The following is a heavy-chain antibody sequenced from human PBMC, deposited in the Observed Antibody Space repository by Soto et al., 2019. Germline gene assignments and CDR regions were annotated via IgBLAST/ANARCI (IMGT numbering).Heavy chain of an antibody. CDR2: INHSGST. J-gene: IGHJ4*02. Sequence: SETLSLTCAVYGGSFSGYYWSWIRQPPGKGLEWIGEINHSGSTNYNPSLKSRVTISVDTSKNQFPLKLSSVTAADTAVYYCARGGYYYDSSGYYFDYWGQGTLVTVSS. V-gene: IGHV4-34*01. CDR1: GGSFSGYY. CDR3: ARGGYYYDSSGYYFDY. D-gene: IGHD3-22*01.